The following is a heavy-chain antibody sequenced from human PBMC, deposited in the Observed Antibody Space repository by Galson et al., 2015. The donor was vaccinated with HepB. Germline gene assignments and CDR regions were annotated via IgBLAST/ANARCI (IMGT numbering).Heavy chain of an antibody. J-gene: IGHJ4*02. D-gene: IGHD2-2*01. CDR2: INPSGGST. V-gene: IGHV1-46*01. CDR1: GYTFTSYY. Sequence: GYTFTSYYMHWVRQAPGQGLEWMGIINPSGGSTSYAQKFQGRVTMTRDTSTSTVYMELSSLRSEDTAVYYCARHFDCSSTSCLPETAFDYWGQGTLVTVAS. CDR3: ARHFDCSSTSCLPETAFDY.